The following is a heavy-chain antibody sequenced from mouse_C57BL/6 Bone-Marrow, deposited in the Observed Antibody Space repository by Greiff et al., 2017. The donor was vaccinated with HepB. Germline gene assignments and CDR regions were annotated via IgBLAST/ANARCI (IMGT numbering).Heavy chain of an antibody. D-gene: IGHD1-1*01. Sequence: QVQLQQSGAELARPGASVKMSCKASGYTFTSYTMHWVNQRPGQGLEWIGYINPSSGYTKYNQKFKDKATLTADKSASTAYMQLSSLTSEDSAVYSSARSPFTTVVAHYFDYWGQGTTLTVSS. CDR2: INPSSGYT. CDR3: ARSPFTTVVAHYFDY. J-gene: IGHJ2*01. CDR1: GYTFTSYT. V-gene: IGHV1-4*01.